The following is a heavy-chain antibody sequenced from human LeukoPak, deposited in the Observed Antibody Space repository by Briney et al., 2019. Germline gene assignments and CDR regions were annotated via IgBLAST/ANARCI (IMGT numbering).Heavy chain of an antibody. J-gene: IGHJ4*02. CDR2: INQSGST. D-gene: IGHD3-22*01. Sequence: PSETLSLTRAVYGGSFSGYYWSWIRQPPGKGLEWIGEINQSGSTSYNPSLKSRVTISVDTSKNQFSLKLSSVTAADTAVYYCARGTDRSKIAYWGQGTLVTVSS. CDR1: GGSFSGYY. CDR3: ARGTDRSKIAY. V-gene: IGHV4-34*01.